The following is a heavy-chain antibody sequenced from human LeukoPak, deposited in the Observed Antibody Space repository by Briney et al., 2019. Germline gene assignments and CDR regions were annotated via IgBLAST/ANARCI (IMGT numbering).Heavy chain of an antibody. CDR1: GFTVSNSF. CDR2: IYSDGTS. Sequence: GGSLRLSCAASGFTVSNSFMSWIRQAPGKGLEWVSVIYSDGTSYYADSVKGRFTISRDNSKNTLYLQMNSLRAEDTAVYYCARESGGSYYDAFDIWGQGTMVTVSS. D-gene: IGHD1-26*01. V-gene: IGHV3-53*01. CDR3: ARESGGSYYDAFDI. J-gene: IGHJ3*02.